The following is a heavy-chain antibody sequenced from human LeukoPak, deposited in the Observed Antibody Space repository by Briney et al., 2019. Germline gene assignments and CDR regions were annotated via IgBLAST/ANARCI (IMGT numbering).Heavy chain of an antibody. D-gene: IGHD3-9*01. CDR2: IFGRGSST. CDR3: AKWGDYDILTGYYASDY. J-gene: IGHJ4*02. V-gene: IGHV3-23*01. Sequence: GASLRLSCAASGFIFSNYAMSWVRQAPGKGLEWVSAIFGRGSSTYYADSVKGRFTISRDNSKNTLYLQLNRLRAEDTAVYYCAKWGDYDILTGYYASDYWGQGTLVTVSS. CDR1: GFIFSNYA.